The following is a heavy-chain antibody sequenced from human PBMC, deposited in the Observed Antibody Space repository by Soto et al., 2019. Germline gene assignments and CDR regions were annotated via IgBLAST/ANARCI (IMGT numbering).Heavy chain of an antibody. J-gene: IGHJ6*02. CDR3: AHRLPGPSGYDV. D-gene: IGHD3-22*01. CDR1: GIPLTSGVVG. V-gene: IGHV2-5*01. CDR2: IYWNAER. Sequence: QITLKESGPALVKPTQTLTLTCTYSGIPLTSGVVGVGWIRQPPGGALEWLALIYWNAERYYNPSHRDRLTITRDLSKNQVVLTMTYMDPVDTATYYCAHRLPGPSGYDVWGQGTTVTVS.